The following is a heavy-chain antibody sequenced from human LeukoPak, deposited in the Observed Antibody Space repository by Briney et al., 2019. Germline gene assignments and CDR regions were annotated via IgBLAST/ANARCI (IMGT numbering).Heavy chain of an antibody. CDR3: ARAGGGYSSGWGAFDI. J-gene: IGHJ3*02. V-gene: IGHV1-2*02. CDR2: INPNSGGT. CDR1: GYTFNAYY. Sequence: ASVKVSCKASGYTFNAYYIHWVRQAPGQGLEWMGWINPNSGGTSYAQKFQDRVTMTRDTSISTAYMELSRLGSDDTAVYFCARAGGGYSSGWGAFDIWGQGTVVTVSS. D-gene: IGHD5-18*01.